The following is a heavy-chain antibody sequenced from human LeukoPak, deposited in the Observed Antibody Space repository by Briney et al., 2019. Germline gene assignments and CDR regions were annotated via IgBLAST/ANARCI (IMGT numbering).Heavy chain of an antibody. V-gene: IGHV3-21*01. CDR2: ISSSSSYI. CDR1: GFTFSSYS. J-gene: IGHJ4*02. CDR3: ARDKGITGRADY. D-gene: IGHD1-20*01. Sequence: PGGSLRLSCGAPGFTFSSYSMNWVRQAPGKGLEWVSSISSSSSYIYYADSVKGRFTISRDNAKNSLYLQMNSLRAEDTAVYYCARDKGITGRADYWGQGTLVTVSS.